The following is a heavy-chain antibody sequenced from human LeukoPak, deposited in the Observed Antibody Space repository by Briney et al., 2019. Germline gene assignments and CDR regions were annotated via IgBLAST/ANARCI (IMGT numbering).Heavy chain of an antibody. V-gene: IGHV4-30-4*01. CDR2: IYYSGST. CDR3: ARSYDSSRMVSY. CDR1: GGSISSGDYY. D-gene: IGHD3-22*01. J-gene: IGHJ4*02. Sequence: SETLSLTCTVSGGSISSGDYYWSWIRQPPGKGLEWIGYIYYSGSTYYNPSPKSRVTISVDTSKNQFSLKLSSVTAADTAVYYCARSYDSSRMVSYWGQGILVTVSS.